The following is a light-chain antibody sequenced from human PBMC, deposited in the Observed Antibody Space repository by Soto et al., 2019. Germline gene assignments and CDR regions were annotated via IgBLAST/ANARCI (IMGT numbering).Light chain of an antibody. V-gene: IGKV3-11*02. CDR1: QSVSSY. J-gene: IGKJ1*01. CDR3: QQRSNWPLT. Sequence: EIVLTQSPATLSLSPGERATLSCRASQSVSSYFAWYQQKPGQAPRLLIYDTSNRATGIPARFSGSGSGRDFTLTISSLEPEDFAVYYCQQRSNWPLTFGQGTTVEIK. CDR2: DTS.